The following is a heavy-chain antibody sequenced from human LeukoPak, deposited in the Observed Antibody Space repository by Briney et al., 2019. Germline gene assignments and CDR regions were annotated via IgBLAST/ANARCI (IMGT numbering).Heavy chain of an antibody. CDR3: ARSDLGGSGWVRYYYYGMDV. CDR1: GYTFTGYY. CDR2: INPNSGGT. Sequence: ASVKVSYKASGYTFTGYYMHWVRQAPGQGLEWMGWINPNSGGTNYAQKFQCRVTMTRDSSISTAYMELSRLRSDDTAVYYCARSDLGGSGWVRYYYYGMDVWGQGTTVTVSS. J-gene: IGHJ6*02. V-gene: IGHV1-2*02. D-gene: IGHD6-19*01.